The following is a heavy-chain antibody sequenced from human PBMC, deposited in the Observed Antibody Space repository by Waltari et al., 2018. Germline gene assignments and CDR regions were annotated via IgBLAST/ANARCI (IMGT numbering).Heavy chain of an antibody. CDR3: ATYIGASVGTAAFDV. D-gene: IGHD5-12*01. CDR2: ISYAGTT. Sequence: WIRHPPVQGLEWIGTISYAGTTYTNPSLRSRLTMSRDTSKNQLSLTLGSTTAADTAVYYCATYIGASVGTAAFDVWGQGTMVTVSS. J-gene: IGHJ3*01. V-gene: IGHV4-39*01.